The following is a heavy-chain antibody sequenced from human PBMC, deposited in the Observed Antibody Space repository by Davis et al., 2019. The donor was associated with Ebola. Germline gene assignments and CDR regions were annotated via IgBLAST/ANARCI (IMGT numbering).Heavy chain of an antibody. CDR1: GFTFSSYS. D-gene: IGHD6-13*01. CDR2: ISSSSSTI. V-gene: IGHV3-48*02. J-gene: IGHJ5*02. CDR3: ARDLRAAAGENWFDP. Sequence: GESLKISCAAPGFTFSSYSMNWVRQAPGKGLEWVSYISSSSSTIYYADSVKGRFTISRDNAKNSLYLQMNSLRDEDTAVYYCARDLRAAAGENWFDPWGQGTLVTVSS.